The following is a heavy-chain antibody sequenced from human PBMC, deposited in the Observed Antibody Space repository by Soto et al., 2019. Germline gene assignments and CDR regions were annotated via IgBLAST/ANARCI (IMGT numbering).Heavy chain of an antibody. CDR3: ARGKWELLPGDWFDP. CDR1: GYTFTSYG. J-gene: IGHJ5*02. Sequence: ASVKVSCKASGYTFTSYGISWVRQAPGQGLEWMGWISAYNGNTNYAQKLQGRVTMTTDTSTSTAYMELRSLRSDDTAVYYCARGKWELLPGDWFDPWGQGTLVIVSS. CDR2: ISAYNGNT. D-gene: IGHD1-26*01. V-gene: IGHV1-18*04.